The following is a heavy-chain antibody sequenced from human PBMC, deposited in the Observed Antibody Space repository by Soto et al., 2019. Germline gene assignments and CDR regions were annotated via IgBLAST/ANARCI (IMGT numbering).Heavy chain of an antibody. Sequence: ASETLSLTCTVSGGSITSGPYYWSWIRQPPGKGLEWIGYVYYTGSTYYNPSLKSRLTISVDTSKNQFSLKLTSVTAADTAVYYCVRDLSGRSDYWGQGTLVTVSS. V-gene: IGHV4-31*03. CDR1: GGSITSGPYY. CDR3: VRDLSGRSDY. J-gene: IGHJ4*02. CDR2: VYYTGST. D-gene: IGHD1-26*01.